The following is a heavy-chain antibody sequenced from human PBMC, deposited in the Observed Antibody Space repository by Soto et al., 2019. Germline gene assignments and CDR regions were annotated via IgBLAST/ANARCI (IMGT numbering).Heavy chain of an antibody. CDR1: GGSFHNFY. CDR3: ARGVDYYATSGYFSFDS. J-gene: IGHJ4*02. D-gene: IGHD3-16*01. CDR2: VHYSGST. Sequence: SETLSLTCNLSGGSFHNFYWLWIRQPPGKGLEWVGHVHYSGSTNYSPSLNSRATISLDTSESQLSLKLRSVTAADTAMYFSARGVDYYATSGYFSFDSWGQEIPVTVSS. V-gene: IGHV4-59*01.